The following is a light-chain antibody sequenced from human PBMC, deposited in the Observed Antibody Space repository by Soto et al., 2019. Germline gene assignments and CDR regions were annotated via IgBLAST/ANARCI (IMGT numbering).Light chain of an antibody. CDR3: QQGYNIPLT. V-gene: IGKV1-39*01. CDR2: GAS. CDR1: QSISYY. J-gene: IGKJ4*01. Sequence: DIQMTQSPSSLSASVGDRVTITCRASQSISYYLNWYQQKTGKAPRLLIYGASNLQSGVPSRFTGSGSGTDFTLTITSLQPEDCATYFCQQGYNIPLTFGGGTKVEIK.